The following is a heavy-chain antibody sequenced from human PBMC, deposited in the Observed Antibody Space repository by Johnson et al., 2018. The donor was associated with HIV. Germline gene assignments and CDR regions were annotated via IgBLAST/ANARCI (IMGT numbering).Heavy chain of an antibody. CDR3: ARMTTTVSHHDGFDI. D-gene: IGHD4-17*01. CDR1: GFTFSSYD. J-gene: IGHJ3*02. Sequence: VQLVESGGGVVQPGGSLRLSCAASGFTFSSYDMNWVRQAPGKGLEWVSYISSSGSTMHYADSVQGRFTISRDNAKNSLYLQMSSLGAEDTAVYYCARMTTTVSHHDGFDIWGQGTMVTVSS. V-gene: IGHV3-48*03. CDR2: ISSSGSTM.